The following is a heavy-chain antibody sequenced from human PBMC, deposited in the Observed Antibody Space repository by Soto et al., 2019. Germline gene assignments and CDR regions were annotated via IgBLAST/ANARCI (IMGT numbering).Heavy chain of an antibody. D-gene: IGHD2-21*02. J-gene: IGHJ6*02. CDR2: IWYDGSNK. CDR1: GFTFSSYG. V-gene: IGHV3-33*01. CDR3: ARDRAYCGGDCYAHGYYGMDV. Sequence: PGGSLRLSCAASGFTFSSYGMHWVRQAPGKGLEWVAVIWYDGSNKYYADSVKGRFTISRDNSKNTLYLQMNSLRAEDTAVYYCARDRAYCGGDCYAHGYYGMDVWGQGTTVTVSS.